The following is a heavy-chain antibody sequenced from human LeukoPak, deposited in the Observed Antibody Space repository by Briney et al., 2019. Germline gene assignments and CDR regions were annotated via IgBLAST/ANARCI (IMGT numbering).Heavy chain of an antibody. J-gene: IGHJ4*02. CDR1: GFTFSSYW. D-gene: IGHD3-22*01. CDR3: ACLTYYYDSSGYLSVDY. V-gene: IGHV3-74*01. CDR2: INSDGSST. Sequence: PGGSLRLSCAASGFTFSSYWMHWVRQAPGKGLVWVSRINSDGSSTSYADSVKGRFTISRDNAKNTLYLQMNSLRAEDTAVYYCACLTYYYDSSGYLSVDYWGQGTLVTVSS.